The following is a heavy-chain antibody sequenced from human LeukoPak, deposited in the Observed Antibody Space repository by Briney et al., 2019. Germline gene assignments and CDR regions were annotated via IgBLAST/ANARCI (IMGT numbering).Heavy chain of an antibody. Sequence: PGGSLRLSCAASGFTFSSYAMSWVRQAPGKGLEWVSAISGSGGSTYYADSVKGRFTISRGNSKNTLYLQMNSLRAEDTAVYYCAKNPGDSSGYYYLYYFDYWGQGTLVTVSS. CDR2: ISGSGGST. CDR1: GFTFSSYA. V-gene: IGHV3-23*01. J-gene: IGHJ4*02. D-gene: IGHD3-22*01. CDR3: AKNPGDSSGYYYLYYFDY.